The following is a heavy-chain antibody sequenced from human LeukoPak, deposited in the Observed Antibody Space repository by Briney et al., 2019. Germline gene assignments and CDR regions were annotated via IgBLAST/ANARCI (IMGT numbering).Heavy chain of an antibody. CDR2: ISSSSSYI. Sequence: GGSLRLSCAASGFTFSSYAMSWVRQAPGKGLEWVSSISSSSSYIYYADSVKGRFTISRDNAKNSLYLQMNSLRAEDTAVYYCARDTSTISYYYYGMDVWGQGTTVTVSS. J-gene: IGHJ6*02. D-gene: IGHD5-24*01. CDR3: ARDTSTISYYYYGMDV. CDR1: GFTFSSYA. V-gene: IGHV3-21*01.